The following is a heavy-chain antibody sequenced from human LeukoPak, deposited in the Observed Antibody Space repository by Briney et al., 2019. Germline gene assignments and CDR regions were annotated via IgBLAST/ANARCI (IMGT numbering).Heavy chain of an antibody. Sequence: PSETLSLTCTVPGGSMSSNYWSWIRQPPGKGLEWSGYIYYSGSTNYNPSLKSRVSISVVASNNQFSLKLTSVTAADTAVYYCARGVNSGYFDYCGQGTLVTVSS. V-gene: IGHV4-59*01. CDR2: IYYSGST. CDR3: ARGVNSGYFDY. D-gene: IGHD1-26*01. CDR1: GGSMSSNY. J-gene: IGHJ4*02.